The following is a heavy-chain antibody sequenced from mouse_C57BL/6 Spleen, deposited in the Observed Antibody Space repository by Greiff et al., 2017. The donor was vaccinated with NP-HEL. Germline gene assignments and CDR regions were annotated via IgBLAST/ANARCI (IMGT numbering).Heavy chain of an antibody. J-gene: IGHJ4*01. V-gene: IGHV5-17*01. D-gene: IGHD2-5*01. CDR3: ARDAYYSNPYAMDY. CDR1: GFTFSDYG. CDR2: ISSGSSTI. Sequence: EVHLVESGGGLVKPGGSLKLSCAASGFTFSDYGMHWVRQAPEKGLEWVAYISSGSSTIYYADTVKGRFTISRDNAKNTLFLQMTSLRSEDTAMYYCARDAYYSNPYAMDYWGQGTSVTVSS.